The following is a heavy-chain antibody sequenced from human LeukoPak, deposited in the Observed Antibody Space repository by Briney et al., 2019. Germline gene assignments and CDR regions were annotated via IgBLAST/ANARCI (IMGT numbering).Heavy chain of an antibody. D-gene: IGHD3-10*01. Sequence: SETLSLTCSVSGGSPSPYFWSWIRQPPGKGLEWIGYISYTGSTNYNPSLKSRVTISVDTSKNQFSLQLTSVTAADTAVYYCARDDYRGVTNFDPWGQGTLVTVS. J-gene: IGHJ5*02. CDR2: ISYTGST. CDR1: GGSPSPYF. V-gene: IGHV4-59*01. CDR3: ARDDYRGVTNFDP.